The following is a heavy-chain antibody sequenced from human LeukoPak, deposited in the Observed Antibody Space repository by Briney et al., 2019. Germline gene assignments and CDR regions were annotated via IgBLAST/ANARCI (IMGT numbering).Heavy chain of an antibody. CDR2: ISPKTGDT. D-gene: IGHD3-10*01. CDR3: AREVGINAFDI. Sequence: ASVKVSCKASGGTFSSYAISWVRQAPGQGLECMGWISPKTGDTHYAQNFQGRVTMTRDTSISTGYMELSRLTSDDTGVYYCAREVGINAFDIWGQGTMVTVSS. CDR1: GGTFSSYA. V-gene: IGHV1-2*02. J-gene: IGHJ3*02.